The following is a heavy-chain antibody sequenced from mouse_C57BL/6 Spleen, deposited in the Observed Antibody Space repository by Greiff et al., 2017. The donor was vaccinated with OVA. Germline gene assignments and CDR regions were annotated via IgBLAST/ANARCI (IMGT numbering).Heavy chain of an antibody. J-gene: IGHJ3*01. CDR3: ARGGGRNYGGPSWFAY. CDR2: IYPGSGST. Sequence: QVQLQQPGAELVKPGASVKMSCKASGYTFTSYWITWVKQRPGQGLEWIGDIYPGSGSTNYNEKFKSKATLTVDTSSSTAYMQLSSLTSEDSAVYYCARGGGRNYGGPSWFAYWGQGTLVTVSA. D-gene: IGHD2-1*01. V-gene: IGHV1-55*01. CDR1: GYTFTSYW.